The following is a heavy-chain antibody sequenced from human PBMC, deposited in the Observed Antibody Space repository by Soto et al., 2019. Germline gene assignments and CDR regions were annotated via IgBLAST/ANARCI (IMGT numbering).Heavy chain of an antibody. J-gene: IGHJ4*02. Sequence: SETLSLTCAVYGGSFSGYYWSWIRQPPGKGLEWIGEINHSGSTNYNPSLKSRVTISVDTSKNQFSLKLSSVTAADTAVYYCARAGGSYKEFDYWGQGTLVTVS. CDR2: INHSGST. CDR3: ARAGGSYKEFDY. V-gene: IGHV4-34*01. CDR1: GGSFSGYY. D-gene: IGHD1-26*01.